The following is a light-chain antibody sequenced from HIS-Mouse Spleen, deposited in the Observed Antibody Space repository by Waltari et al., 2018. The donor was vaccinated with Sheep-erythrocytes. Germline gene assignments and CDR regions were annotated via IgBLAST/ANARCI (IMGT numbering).Light chain of an antibody. CDR3: CSYAGSSTYVV. J-gene: IGLJ2*01. Sequence: QSALTQPASVSGSPGQSITISCTGTSSDGGSYNLVSWYQQHPGKAPKLMIYEGSERPSGVSNRFSGSKSGNTASLTISGLQAEDEADYYCCSYAGSSTYVVFGGGTKLTVL. CDR2: EGS. V-gene: IGLV2-23*01. CDR1: SSDGGSYNL.